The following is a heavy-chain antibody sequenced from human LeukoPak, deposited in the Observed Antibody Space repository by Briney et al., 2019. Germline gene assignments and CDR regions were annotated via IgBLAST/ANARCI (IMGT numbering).Heavy chain of an antibody. J-gene: IGHJ5*02. Sequence: ASVKVSCKASGYTFTSYDINWVRQATGQGLEWMGWMNPNSGNTGYAQKFQGRVTMTRNTSISTAYMELSSLRSEDTAVYYCASGGRYCGSTSCYIWFDPWGQGTLVTVSS. V-gene: IGHV1-8*01. CDR2: MNPNSGNT. CDR1: GYTFTSYD. CDR3: ASGGRYCGSTSCYIWFDP. D-gene: IGHD2-2*02.